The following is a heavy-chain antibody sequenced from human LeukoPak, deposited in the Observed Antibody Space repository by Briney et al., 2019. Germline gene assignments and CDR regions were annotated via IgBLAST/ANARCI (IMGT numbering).Heavy chain of an antibody. Sequence: SETLSLTCTVSGGYIDSSYWSWIRQPPGRGLGWIGYIYYTGTTNYDPSLKSRVTISVDMSKKHFSLKQSSVSNAGTAAYYCANLTYYYDSSVEYWGQGTLVTVSS. J-gene: IGHJ4*02. CDR1: GGYIDSSY. CDR3: ANLTYYYDSSVEY. CDR2: IYYTGTT. D-gene: IGHD3-22*01. V-gene: IGHV4-59*08.